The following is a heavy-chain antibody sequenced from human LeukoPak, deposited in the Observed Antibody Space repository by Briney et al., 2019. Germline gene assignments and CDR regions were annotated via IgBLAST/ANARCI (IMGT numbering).Heavy chain of an antibody. J-gene: IGHJ4*02. Sequence: ASVKVSCKASGYAFTGYYMHWVRQAPGQGLEWMGIINPSGGSTSYAQKFQGRVTMTRDTSTSTVYMELSSLRSEDTAVYYCARARYSSGWYVYWGQGTLVTVSS. V-gene: IGHV1-46*01. CDR3: ARARYSSGWYVY. D-gene: IGHD6-19*01. CDR1: GYAFTGYY. CDR2: INPSGGST.